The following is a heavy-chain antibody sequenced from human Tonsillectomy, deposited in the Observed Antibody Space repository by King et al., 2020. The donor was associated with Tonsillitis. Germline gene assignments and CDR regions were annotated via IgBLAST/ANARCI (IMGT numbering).Heavy chain of an antibody. J-gene: IGHJ4*02. CDR3: ARLRGCPGWLDY. CDR1: GYSFIDYW. Sequence: QLVQSGAEVIKPGESLKISCKASGYSFIDYWIGWVRQMPGKGLEWMGVIHPSDSDTRYNPSFQGQVTISADKSVSTAYLQWGSLKASDTALYYCARLRGCPGWLDYWGQGTLVTVSS. V-gene: IGHV5-51*01. CDR2: IHPSDSDT.